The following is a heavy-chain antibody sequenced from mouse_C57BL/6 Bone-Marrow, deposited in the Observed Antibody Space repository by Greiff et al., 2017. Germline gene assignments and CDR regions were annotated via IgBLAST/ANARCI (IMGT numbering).Heavy chain of an antibody. V-gene: IGHV14-4*01. CDR2: IDHEIGNT. J-gene: IGHJ2*01. CDR1: GFNIKDDS. CDR3: SSFDGNYFDF. D-gene: IGHD2-3*01. Sequence: EVQLQQSGAEFVRPGASVKLSCTASGFNIKDDSIHWVKQRPEQGLEWIGWIDHEIGNTEYASKFQGKATITSDTSSNTVYLQLSSLTSEDTAVYYCSSFDGNYFDFWGQGTPLTVSS.